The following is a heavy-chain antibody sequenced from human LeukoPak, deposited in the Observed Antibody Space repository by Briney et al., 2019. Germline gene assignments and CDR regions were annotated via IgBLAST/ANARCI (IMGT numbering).Heavy chain of an antibody. J-gene: IGHJ6*02. CDR1: GYTFTSYG. Sequence: ASVKVSCTASGYTFTSYGISWVRQAPGQGLEWMGWISAYNGNTNYAQELQGRVTMTTDTSTSTAYMELRSLRSDDTAVYYCARDQSSSWYSPYYYGMDVRGQGTTVTVSS. D-gene: IGHD6-13*01. CDR2: ISAYNGNT. CDR3: ARDQSSSWYSPYYYGMDV. V-gene: IGHV1-18*01.